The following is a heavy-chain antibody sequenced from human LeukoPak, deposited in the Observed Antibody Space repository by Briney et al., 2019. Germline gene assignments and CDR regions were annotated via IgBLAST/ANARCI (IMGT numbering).Heavy chain of an antibody. D-gene: IGHD3-16*01. CDR3: ARQRGGSGPMDV. V-gene: IGHV4-39*01. Sequence: SETLSLTCTVSGGSISSSSYYWGWIRQPPGKGLEWIGSIYYSGSTYYKTSLQSRVTMSVDTSKNQLSLKLSSVTAADTAVYFCARQRGGSGPMDVWGQGTTVTVSS. CDR2: IYYSGST. J-gene: IGHJ6*02. CDR1: GGSISSSSYY.